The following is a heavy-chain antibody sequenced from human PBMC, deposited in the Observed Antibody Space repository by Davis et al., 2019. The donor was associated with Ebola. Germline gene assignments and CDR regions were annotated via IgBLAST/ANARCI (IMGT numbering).Heavy chain of an antibody. V-gene: IGHV4-59*01. CDR1: GGSISSYY. D-gene: IGHD7-27*01. CDR2: IYYSGST. Sequence: PSETLSLTCTVSGGSISSYYWSWIRQPPGKGLEWIGYIYYSGSTNYNPSLKSRVTISVDTSKNQFSLKLSSVTAADTAVYYCARDSSYYLGYFDYWGQGTLVTVSS. CDR3: ARDSSYYLGYFDY. J-gene: IGHJ4*02.